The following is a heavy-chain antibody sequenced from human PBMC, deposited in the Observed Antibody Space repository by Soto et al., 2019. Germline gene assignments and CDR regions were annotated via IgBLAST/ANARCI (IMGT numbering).Heavy chain of an antibody. V-gene: IGHV1-2*02. Sequence: GASVKVSCKASGYTFTDHYMHWVRQAPGQGLEWMGCLGPNSGATNYAQRFQGRVTMTSDTSISTAYMELSRLTSDDTAIYYCVRDLAALYDSSGYYLDYWGQGSLVTVSS. CDR3: VRDLAALYDSSGYYLDY. CDR1: GYTFTDHY. CDR2: LGPNSGAT. D-gene: IGHD3-22*01. J-gene: IGHJ4*02.